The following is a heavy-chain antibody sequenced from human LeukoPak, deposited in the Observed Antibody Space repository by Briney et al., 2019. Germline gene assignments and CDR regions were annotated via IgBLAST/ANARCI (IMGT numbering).Heavy chain of an antibody. CDR3: ARDLYSRRMNYHGSGSYFAY. CDR1: GYTFASYG. D-gene: IGHD3-10*01. Sequence: ASVKVSCKASGYTFASYGISWVRQAPGQGLEWMGWISGYNGNTHYEQKLQGRVTMTTDTSTSTAYMELRSLRSDDTAVYYCARDLYSRRMNYHGSGSYFAYWGQGTLVTVSS. V-gene: IGHV1-18*01. J-gene: IGHJ4*02. CDR2: ISGYNGNT.